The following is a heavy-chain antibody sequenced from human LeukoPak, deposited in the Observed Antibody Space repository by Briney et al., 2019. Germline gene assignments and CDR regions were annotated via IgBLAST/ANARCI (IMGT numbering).Heavy chain of an antibody. CDR1: GGSISSSSYY. CDR2: IYYSGST. V-gene: IGHV4-39*07. D-gene: IGHD1-26*01. J-gene: IGHJ6*03. CDR3: ARVGWELLLNYYYMDV. Sequence: SETLSLTCTVSGGSISSSSYYWGWIRQPPGKGLEWIGSIYYSGSTYYNPSLKSRVTISVDTSKNQFSLKLSSVTAADTAVYYCARVGWELLLNYYYMDVWGKGTTVTVSS.